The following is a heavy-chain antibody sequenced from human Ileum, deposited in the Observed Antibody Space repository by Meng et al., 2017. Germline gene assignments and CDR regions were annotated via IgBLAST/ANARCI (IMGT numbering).Heavy chain of an antibody. CDR3: VRDAYYDSSVGSFQH. J-gene: IGHJ1*01. CDR1: GFTVSSSY. D-gene: IGHD3-22*01. Sequence: GESLKISCAASGFTVSSSYMSWVRQAPGKGLEYVSVIYSGGSTYYADSVKGRFTTSRDNTENTLYLQMKSLRAKDTAVYYCVRDAYYDSSVGSFQHWGQGTLVTVSS. V-gene: IGHV3-66*02. CDR2: IYSGGST.